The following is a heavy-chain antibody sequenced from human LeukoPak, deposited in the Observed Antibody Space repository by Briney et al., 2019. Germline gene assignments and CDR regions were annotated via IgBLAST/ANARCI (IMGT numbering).Heavy chain of an antibody. Sequence: GGSLRLSCAASGFTFSSYAMSWVRQAPGKGLEWVSAISGSGGSTYYADSVKGRFTISRDNSKNTLYPQMNSLRAEDTAVYYCAKPAGGSGWFLLDYWGQGTLVTVSS. D-gene: IGHD6-19*01. CDR2: ISGSGGST. V-gene: IGHV3-23*01. CDR3: AKPAGGSGWFLLDY. J-gene: IGHJ4*02. CDR1: GFTFSSYA.